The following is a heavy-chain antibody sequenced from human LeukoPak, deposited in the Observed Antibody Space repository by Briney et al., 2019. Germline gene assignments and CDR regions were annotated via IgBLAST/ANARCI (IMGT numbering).Heavy chain of an antibody. Sequence: ASVKVSCKASGYTFTSYDISWVRQAPGQGLEWMGWISAYNSAYNGNTHYAQKLQGRVTMTTDTSTNTGYMELRSLRSDDTAVYYCAREYGSGSYTGIDYWGQGTLVTVSS. CDR1: GYTFTSYD. J-gene: IGHJ4*02. CDR2: ISAYNSAYNGNT. CDR3: AREYGSGSYTGIDY. D-gene: IGHD3-10*01. V-gene: IGHV1-18*01.